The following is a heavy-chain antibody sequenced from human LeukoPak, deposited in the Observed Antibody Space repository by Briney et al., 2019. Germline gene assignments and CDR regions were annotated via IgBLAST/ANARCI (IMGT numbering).Heavy chain of an antibody. D-gene: IGHD6-19*01. J-gene: IGHJ4*02. CDR2: ISSSSYI. CDR3: ARDGDSSGWSSIDY. V-gene: IGHV3-21*01. CDR1: GFTFSSYS. Sequence: GGSLRLSCAASGFTFSSYSMNWVRQAPGKGLEWVSSISSSSYIYYTDSVTGRFTISRDNTKNTHYLQMNSLRAEDTAVYYCARDGDSSGWSSIDYWGQGTLVTVSS.